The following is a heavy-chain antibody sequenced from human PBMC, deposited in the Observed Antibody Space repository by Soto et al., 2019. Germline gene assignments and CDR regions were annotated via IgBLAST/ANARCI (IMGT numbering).Heavy chain of an antibody. CDR3: TRKTPPTGMEV. V-gene: IGHV3-13*01. D-gene: IGHD3-9*01. CDR2: IGSGGDT. Sequence: EVQLVESGGGLVQPGGSLRLSCAASGFTLSSYDIHWVRQATGEGLAWVSGIGSGGDTHYADSVKGRFIISREDCKISLYLQMNNLRVGDTAVYYCTRKTPPTGMEVWGQGSTVTVSS. CDR1: GFTLSSYD. J-gene: IGHJ6*02.